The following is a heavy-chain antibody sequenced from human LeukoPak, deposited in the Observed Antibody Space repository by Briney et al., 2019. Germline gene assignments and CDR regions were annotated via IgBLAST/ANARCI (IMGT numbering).Heavy chain of an antibody. CDR1: GLTVSSNY. CDR2: INWNGGST. D-gene: IGHD4-17*01. Sequence: PGGSLRLSCAASGLTVSSNYMNWVRQAPGKGLEWVSGINWNGGSTGYADSLKGRFTVSRDNAKNSLYLQMNSLRAEDTALYYCVREHGDYAFEYWGQGTLVTVSS. CDR3: VREHGDYAFEY. V-gene: IGHV3-20*04. J-gene: IGHJ4*02.